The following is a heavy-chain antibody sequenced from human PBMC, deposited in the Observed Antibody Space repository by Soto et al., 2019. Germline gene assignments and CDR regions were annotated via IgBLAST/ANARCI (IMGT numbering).Heavy chain of an antibody. CDR3: ARDPGYSYGPPDY. J-gene: IGHJ4*02. Sequence: EVQLVESGGGLVQPGGSLRLSCAASGFTFSSYSMNWVRQAPGKGLEWVSYISSSSSTIYYADSVKGRFTISRDNAKNSLYLQMNILRDEDTAVYYCARDPGYSYGPPDYWGQRTLVTVSS. D-gene: IGHD5-18*01. CDR1: GFTFSSYS. CDR2: ISSSSSTI. V-gene: IGHV3-48*02.